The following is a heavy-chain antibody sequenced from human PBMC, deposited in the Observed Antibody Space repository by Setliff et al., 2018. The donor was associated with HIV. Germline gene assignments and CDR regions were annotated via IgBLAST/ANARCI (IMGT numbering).Heavy chain of an antibody. CDR1: GFSFNNYY. Sequence: GGSLRLSCIASGFSFNNYYMTWVRQAPGKGLEWVGNIKSDGTEKNYADSVRGRFTISRDNTKNSLYLQMNSLRAEDTAVYYCARARRFGGVIGDAFDIWGQGTMVTVSS. V-gene: IGHV3-7*01. J-gene: IGHJ3*02. CDR2: IKSDGTEK. CDR3: ARARRFGGVIGDAFDI. D-gene: IGHD3-16*02.